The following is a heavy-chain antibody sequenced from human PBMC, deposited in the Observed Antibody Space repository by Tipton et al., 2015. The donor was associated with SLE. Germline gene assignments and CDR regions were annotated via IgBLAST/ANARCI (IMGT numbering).Heavy chain of an antibody. J-gene: IGHJ1*01. CDR3: AKDTGGRYSSGWYDFQH. CDR2: ISGSGGST. D-gene: IGHD6-19*01. V-gene: IGHV3-23*01. Sequence: SLRLSCAASGFTFSSYAMSWVRQAPGKGLEWVSAISGSGGSTYYADSVKGRFTISRDNSKNSLYLQMNSLRTEDTALYYCAKDTGGRYSSGWYDFQHWGQGTPVTVSS. CDR1: GFTFSSYA.